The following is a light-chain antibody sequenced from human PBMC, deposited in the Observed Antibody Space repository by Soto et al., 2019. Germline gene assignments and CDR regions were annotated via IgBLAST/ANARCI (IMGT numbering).Light chain of an antibody. Sequence: EIVLAQCPGTLSLSPGERATLSCRASQSVSSSYLAWYQQKLGQAPRLLIYGASSRATGIPDRFSGSGSGTDFTLTISRLEPEDFAVYYCQQYDSSPQTFGQGTKVEIK. CDR1: QSVSSSY. CDR2: GAS. V-gene: IGKV3-20*01. CDR3: QQYDSSPQT. J-gene: IGKJ1*01.